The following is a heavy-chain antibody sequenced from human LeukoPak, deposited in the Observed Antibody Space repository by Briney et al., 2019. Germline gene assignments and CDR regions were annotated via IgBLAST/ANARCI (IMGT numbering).Heavy chain of an antibody. CDR2: ISPGGGTT. CDR3: ARGPLTYYDFWSAQGYMDV. D-gene: IGHD3-3*01. CDR1: GFAFGSEA. J-gene: IGHJ6*03. Sequence: GGSLRLSCGVSGFAFGSEAMNWVRQSPARGLEWVASISPGGGTTYYADSVKGRFTISRDNSNNTLYVEMTSLRAEDTAVYYCARGPLTYYDFWSAQGYMDVWGKGTTVTVSS. V-gene: IGHV3-23*01.